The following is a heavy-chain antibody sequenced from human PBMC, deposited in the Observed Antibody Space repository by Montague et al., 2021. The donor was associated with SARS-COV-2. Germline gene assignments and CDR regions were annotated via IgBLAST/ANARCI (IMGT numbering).Heavy chain of an antibody. D-gene: IGHD1-1*01. Sequence: ETLSLTCTVSGDSMTYFYWSWIRQTPEKGLEWIGYIFYRGTTKFNPSLESRVTITVDTSKDQFYLKLNSVTAADTAVYYCARGATRTFDYWGQGTRVTVSS. CDR2: IFYRGTT. CDR3: ARGATRTFDY. V-gene: IGHV4-59*01. J-gene: IGHJ4*02. CDR1: GDSMTYFY.